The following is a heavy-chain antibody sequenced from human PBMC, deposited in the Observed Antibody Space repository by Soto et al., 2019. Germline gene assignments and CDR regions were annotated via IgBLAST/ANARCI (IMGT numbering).Heavy chain of an antibody. CDR2: IYYSGST. Sequence: QVQLQESGPGLVKPSQTLSLTCTVSGGSISSGDYYWSWIRQPPGKGLEWIGYIYYSGSTYYNPSLTSRVTISVDTSKNQFSLKLSSVTAADTAVYYCARGQLGYCSGGSCYPIDYWGQGTLVTVSS. D-gene: IGHD2-15*01. CDR3: ARGQLGYCSGGSCYPIDY. J-gene: IGHJ4*02. V-gene: IGHV4-30-4*01. CDR1: GGSISSGDYY.